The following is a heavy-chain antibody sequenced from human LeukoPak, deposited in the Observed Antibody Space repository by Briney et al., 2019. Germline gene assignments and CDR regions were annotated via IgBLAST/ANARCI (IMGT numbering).Heavy chain of an antibody. D-gene: IGHD6-25*01. CDR3: AKVGGPDAFDI. V-gene: IGHV3-66*01. J-gene: IGHJ3*02. CDR2: IYSSGST. CDR1: GFTVSSNY. Sequence: PGGSLRLSCAASGFTVSSNYMSWVRQAPGKGLEWVSVIYSSGSTYYADSVKGRFTISRDNSKNTLYLQMNSLRAEDTAVYYCAKVGGPDAFDIWGQGTMVTVST.